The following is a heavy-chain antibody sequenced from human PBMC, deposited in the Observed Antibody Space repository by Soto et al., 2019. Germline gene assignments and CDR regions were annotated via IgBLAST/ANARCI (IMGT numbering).Heavy chain of an antibody. CDR2: INPKSGGT. CDR3: ARGDSTDCSNGVCSFFYNHDMDV. D-gene: IGHD2-8*01. J-gene: IGHJ6*02. Sequence: ASVKVSCKASGYSFTVYHIHWVRQAPGQGLEWLGRINPKSGGTSTAQKFQGWVTMTTDTSISTASMELTRLTSDDTAIYYCARGDSTDCSNGVCSFFYNHDMDVWGQGTTVTVSS. V-gene: IGHV1-2*04. CDR1: GYSFTVYH.